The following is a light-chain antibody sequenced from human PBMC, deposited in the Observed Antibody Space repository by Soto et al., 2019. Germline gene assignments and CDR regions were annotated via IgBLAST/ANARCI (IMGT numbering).Light chain of an antibody. V-gene: IGLV2-11*01. Sequence: QSALTQPRSVSGSPGQSVTISCTGTNSDIGGYNYVSWYQQHPGKAPKVMIYDVNRRPSGVPDRFSGSKSGNTASLTISGLQDEDEADYYCCSYAGRYNFWVFGGGTKVTVL. CDR3: CSYAGRYNFWV. J-gene: IGLJ3*02. CDR2: DVN. CDR1: NSDIGGYNY.